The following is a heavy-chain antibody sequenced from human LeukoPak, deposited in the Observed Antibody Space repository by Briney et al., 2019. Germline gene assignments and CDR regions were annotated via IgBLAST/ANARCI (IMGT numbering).Heavy chain of an antibody. CDR3: ARDPVNEGGTFDI. CDR1: GFTFSNSN. V-gene: IGHV3-21*01. J-gene: IGHJ3*02. Sequence: GGSLRLSCAASGFTFSNSNMNWVRQAPGKGLEWVSSISSSSSYIYYADSVKGRFTISRDNAKNSLYLQMNSLRAEDTAVYYCARDPVNEGGTFDIWGQGTMVTVSS. D-gene: IGHD1-1*01. CDR2: ISSSSSYI.